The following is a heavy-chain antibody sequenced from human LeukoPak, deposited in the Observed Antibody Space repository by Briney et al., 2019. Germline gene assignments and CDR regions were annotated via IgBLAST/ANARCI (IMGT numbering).Heavy chain of an antibody. CDR3: ARDKPDRAAGHEDY. V-gene: IGHV1-18*01. J-gene: IGHJ4*02. D-gene: IGHD6-13*01. CDR2: ISSYNGNT. CDR1: GYTFTSYG. Sequence: ASVKVSCKASGYTFTSYGISWVRQAPGQGLEWMGWISSYNGNTHYAQKLQGRVTMTTDTSTSTACMELRSLRSDDTAVYYCARDKPDRAAGHEDYWGQGTLVTVSS.